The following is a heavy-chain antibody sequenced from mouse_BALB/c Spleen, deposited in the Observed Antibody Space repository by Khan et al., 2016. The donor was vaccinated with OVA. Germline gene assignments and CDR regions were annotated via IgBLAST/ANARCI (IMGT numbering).Heavy chain of an antibody. Sequence: QLEESGPGLVKPSQSLSLTCTVTGYSITSDYAWNWIRQFPGNKLEWMGYISYSGSTNYNPSLKSRISITRDTSKNNFFLQLSSVTTEDTATYYCSRGTYDGNPFPYWGQGTLVTVSA. CDR1: GYSITSDYA. CDR3: SRGTYDGNPFPY. V-gene: IGHV3-2*02. J-gene: IGHJ3*01. D-gene: IGHD2-10*01. CDR2: ISYSGST.